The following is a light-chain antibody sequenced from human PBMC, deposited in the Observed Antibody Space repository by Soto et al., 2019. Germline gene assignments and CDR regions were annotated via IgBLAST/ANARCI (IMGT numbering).Light chain of an antibody. CDR3: QQSFTTPPYT. CDR1: QSVSSY. Sequence: DIHMTQSPSSLSASVGDRVIITCRASQSVSSYLNWYQQKLGKAHKLLISAASNLQSGVPSRFSGSGTGTEFTLTISGLEVEDFAIYFCQQSFTTPPYTFGQGTRL. V-gene: IGKV1-39*01. CDR2: AAS. J-gene: IGKJ2*01.